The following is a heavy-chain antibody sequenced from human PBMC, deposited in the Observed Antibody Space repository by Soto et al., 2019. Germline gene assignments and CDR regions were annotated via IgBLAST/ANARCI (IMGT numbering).Heavy chain of an antibody. CDR3: DPGYCSSTSCYTVDY. CDR1: GFTFSSYA. D-gene: IGHD2-2*02. Sequence: GGSLRLSCAASGFTFSSYAMHWVRQAPGKGLEWVAVISYDGSDKYYADSVKGRFTISRDNSKNTLYLQMNSLRAEDTAVYYCDPGYCSSTSCYTVDYWGQGTLVTVSS. V-gene: IGHV3-30-3*01. J-gene: IGHJ4*02. CDR2: ISYDGSDK.